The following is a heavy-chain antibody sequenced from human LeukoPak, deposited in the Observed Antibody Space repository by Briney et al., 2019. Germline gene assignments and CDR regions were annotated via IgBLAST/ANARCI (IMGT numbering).Heavy chain of an antibody. V-gene: IGHV3-23*01. D-gene: IGHD6-13*01. Sequence: GGSLRLSCAASGFTFSSYAMSWVRQAPGKGLEWVSAISGGGGSTYYADSVKGRFTISRDNSKNTLYLQMNSLRAEDTAVYYCAKDPGYSSSWSKVWGQGTLVTASS. CDR3: AKDPGYSSSWSKV. J-gene: IGHJ4*02. CDR1: GFTFSSYA. CDR2: ISGGGGST.